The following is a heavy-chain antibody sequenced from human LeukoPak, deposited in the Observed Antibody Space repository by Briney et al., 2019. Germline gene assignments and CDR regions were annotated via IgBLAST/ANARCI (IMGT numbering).Heavy chain of an antibody. Sequence: ASETLSLTCTVSGGSISSYYWSWIRQPPGKGLEWIGSIYYSGSTYYNPSLKSRVTISVDTSKNQFSLKLSSVTAADTAVYYCARQEGYSSSWIYDYWGQGTLVTVSS. D-gene: IGHD6-13*01. J-gene: IGHJ4*02. CDR3: ARQEGYSSSWIYDY. CDR2: IYYSGST. V-gene: IGHV4-59*05. CDR1: GGSISSYY.